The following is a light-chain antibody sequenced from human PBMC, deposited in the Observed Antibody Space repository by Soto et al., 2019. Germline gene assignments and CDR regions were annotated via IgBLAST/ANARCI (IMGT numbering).Light chain of an antibody. J-gene: IGKJ1*01. CDR2: AAS. CDR3: QESDNTRGT. Sequence: DIQMTQSPSSLSASVGDRVSITCRASQSIGRILNWYQQKPGKAPKILIYAASSLQSGVTSRFSGSGSGTDFTLTITSLQPEDFATYYYQESDNTRGTFGQGTKVEIK. CDR1: QSIGRI. V-gene: IGKV1-39*01.